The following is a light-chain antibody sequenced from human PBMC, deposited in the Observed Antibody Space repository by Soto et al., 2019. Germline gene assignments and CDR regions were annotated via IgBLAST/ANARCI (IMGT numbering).Light chain of an antibody. Sequence: DIVMTQTPLSLSVTPGKPASISCKSSQSLLHSNEKTYVYWYLQRPGQPPQLLIYDISTRLSGVPDRFSGSGSGTDFTLKISRVEAEDVGIYYCMQSIQLPWTFGQGTKVDIK. CDR3: MQSIQLPWT. CDR2: DIS. J-gene: IGKJ1*01. CDR1: QSLLHSNEKTY. V-gene: IGKV2D-29*01.